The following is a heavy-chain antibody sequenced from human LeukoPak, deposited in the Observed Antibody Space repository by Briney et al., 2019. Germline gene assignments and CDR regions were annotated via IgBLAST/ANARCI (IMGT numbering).Heavy chain of an antibody. D-gene: IGHD5-18*01. CDR1: GGSISSYY. V-gene: IGHV4-59*08. J-gene: IGHJ4*02. Sequence: SETLSLTCTVSGGSISSYYWSWIRQPPGKGLEWIGYIYYSGSTNYNPSLKSRVTISVDTSKNQFSLKLSSVTAADTAVYYCARHPLSYGYGYWGQGTLVTVSS. CDR2: IYYSGST. CDR3: ARHPLSYGYGY.